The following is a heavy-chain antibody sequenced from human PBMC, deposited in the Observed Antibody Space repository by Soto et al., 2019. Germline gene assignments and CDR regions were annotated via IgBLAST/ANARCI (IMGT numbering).Heavy chain of an antibody. CDR3: ARASLWSGYSGMGV. CDR1: GYTFTGYY. D-gene: IGHD3-3*01. CDR2: INPNSGGT. Sequence: ASVKVSCKASGYTFTGYYMHWVRQAPGQGLEWMGWINPNSGGTNYAQKFQGWVTMTRDTSISTAYMELSRLRSDDTAVYYCARASLWSGYSGMGVWGQGTTVTVSS. J-gene: IGHJ6*02. V-gene: IGHV1-2*04.